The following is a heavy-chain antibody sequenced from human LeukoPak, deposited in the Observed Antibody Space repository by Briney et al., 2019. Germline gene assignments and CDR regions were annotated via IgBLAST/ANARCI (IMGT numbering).Heavy chain of an antibody. D-gene: IGHD1-26*01. CDR3: AKGWELLPYDFDY. CDR2: ISGSGGST. J-gene: IGHJ4*02. Sequence: PGGSLRLSCAASGFTFSSYAMSWVRQAPGKGLEWVSAISGSGGSTYYADSVKGRFTTSRDNSKNTPYLQMNSLRAEDTAVYYCAKGWELLPYDFDYWGQGTLVTVSS. V-gene: IGHV3-23*01. CDR1: GFTFSSYA.